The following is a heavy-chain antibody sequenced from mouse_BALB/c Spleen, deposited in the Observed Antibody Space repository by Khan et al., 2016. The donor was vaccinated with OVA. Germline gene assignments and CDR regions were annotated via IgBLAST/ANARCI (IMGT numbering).Heavy chain of an antibody. J-gene: IGHJ3*01. CDR1: GYTFTSYY. CDR3: TGSGGAAFAY. D-gene: IGHD1-1*02. Sequence: QVQLQQSGAELVKPGASVKLSCKASGYTFTSYYIYWVKQRPGQGLEWIGGINPSNGGTYFNEKFESKATLTVDKSSSTAFMQVSSLTSEDSAVEYCTGSGGAAFAYWGQGTLVTVSA. V-gene: IGHV1S81*02. CDR2: INPSNGGT.